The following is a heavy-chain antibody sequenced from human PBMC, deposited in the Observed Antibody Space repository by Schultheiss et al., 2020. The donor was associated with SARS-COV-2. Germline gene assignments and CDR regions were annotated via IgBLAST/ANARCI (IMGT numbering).Heavy chain of an antibody. Sequence: GESLKISCAASGFSFSDYWMHWVRQAPGKGLVWVSGISWNSGSIGYADSVKGRFTISRDNAKNSLYLQMNSLRAEDTAVYYCARVRATVKGGNYFDYWGQGTLVTVSS. D-gene: IGHD4-17*01. J-gene: IGHJ4*02. CDR1: GFSFSDYW. V-gene: IGHV3-74*01. CDR3: ARVRATVKGGNYFDY. CDR2: ISWNSGSI.